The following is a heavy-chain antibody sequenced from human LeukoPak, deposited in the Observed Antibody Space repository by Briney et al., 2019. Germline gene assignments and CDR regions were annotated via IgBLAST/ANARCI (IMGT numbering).Heavy chain of an antibody. CDR3: AREMATIRGFDY. Sequence: PSETLSLTCTVSGGSISSGSYYWSWIRQPAGQGLEWIGRIYTSGSTNYNPSLKSRVTILVDTSKKQFTLKLSSVTAADTAVYYCAREMATIRGFDYWGQGTLVTVSS. CDR2: IYTSGST. CDR1: GGSISSGSYY. J-gene: IGHJ4*02. V-gene: IGHV4-61*02. D-gene: IGHD5-24*01.